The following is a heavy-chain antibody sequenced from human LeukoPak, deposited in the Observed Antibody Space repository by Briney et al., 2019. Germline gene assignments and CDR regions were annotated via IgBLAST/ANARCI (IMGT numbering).Heavy chain of an antibody. CDR2: IRYDGSNK. V-gene: IGHV3-30*02. J-gene: IGHJ6*03. CDR1: GFTFRSYG. D-gene: IGHD4-17*01. CDR3: AKYYGDYYYYYYMDV. Sequence: GGSLRLSREASGFTFRSYGMHWVRQGPGKGLEWVAFIRYDGSNKYYADSVKGRFTISRDNSKNTLFLQMNSLRAEDTAVYYCAKYYGDYYYYYYMDVWGKGTTVTVSS.